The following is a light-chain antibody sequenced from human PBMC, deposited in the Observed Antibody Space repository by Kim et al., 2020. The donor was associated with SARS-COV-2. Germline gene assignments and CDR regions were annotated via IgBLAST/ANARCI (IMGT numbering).Light chain of an antibody. V-gene: IGLV3-19*01. CDR3: NSRDSSGNWV. Sequence: SSELTQDPAVSVALGQTVRITCQGDSLRSYYASWYQLKPGQAPVLVIYGKNNRPSGIPDRFSGSSSGNTASLTITGAQAEDEADYYCNSRDSSGNWVFGGGTQLTVL. J-gene: IGLJ3*02. CDR1: SLRSYY. CDR2: GKN.